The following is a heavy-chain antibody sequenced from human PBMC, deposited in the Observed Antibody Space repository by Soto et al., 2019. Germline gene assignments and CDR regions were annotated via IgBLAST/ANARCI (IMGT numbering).Heavy chain of an antibody. Sequence: PGGSLRLSCAASGFTFSSYSMNWVRQAPGKGLEWVSSISSSSSYIYYADSAKGRFTISRDNAKNSLYLQMNSLRAEDTAVYYCVRDSPVELRDYYYYGMDVWGQGTTVTVPS. CDR3: VRDSPVELRDYYYYGMDV. D-gene: IGHD1-7*01. V-gene: IGHV3-21*01. CDR2: ISSSSSYI. CDR1: GFTFSSYS. J-gene: IGHJ6*02.